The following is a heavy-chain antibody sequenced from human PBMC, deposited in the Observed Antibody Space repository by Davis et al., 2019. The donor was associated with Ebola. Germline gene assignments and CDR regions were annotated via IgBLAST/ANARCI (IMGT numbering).Heavy chain of an antibody. V-gene: IGHV3-48*04. CDR1: GFTFSSYA. Sequence: GGSLRLSCAASGFTFSSYAMSWVRQAPGKGLEWVSYISSSGSTIYYADSVKGRFTISRDNAKNSLYLQMNSLRAEDTAVYYCARGGGRDGYLLGNWYFDLWGRGTLVTVSS. J-gene: IGHJ2*01. D-gene: IGHD5-24*01. CDR3: ARGGGRDGYLLGNWYFDL. CDR2: ISSSGSTI.